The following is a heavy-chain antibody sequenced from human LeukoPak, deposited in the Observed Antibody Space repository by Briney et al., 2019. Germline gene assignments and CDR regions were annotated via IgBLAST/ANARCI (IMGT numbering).Heavy chain of an antibody. Sequence: GGSLRLSCAASGLTFSAYGMSWIRQSPEKGLEWVSAISGGGGSTYYADSVKGRFTISRDNSKNTLCLQMNSLRAEDTAVYYCAKEQQLVLNYWGQGTLVTVSS. CDR2: ISGGGGST. D-gene: IGHD6-13*01. V-gene: IGHV3-23*01. CDR3: AKEQQLVLNY. CDR1: GLTFSAYG. J-gene: IGHJ4*02.